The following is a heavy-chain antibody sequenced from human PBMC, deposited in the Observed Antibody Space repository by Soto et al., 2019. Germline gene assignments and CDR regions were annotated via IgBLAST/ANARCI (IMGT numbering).Heavy chain of an antibody. CDR1: GYTFTSYD. J-gene: IGHJ6*03. CDR2: MNPNSGNT. D-gene: IGHD6-19*01. V-gene: IGHV1-8*01. CDR3: AREPGIAVAGTAATHYYYYYMDV. Sequence: ASVKVSCKASGYTFTSYDINWVRQATGQGLEWMGWMNPNSGNTGYAQKFQGRVTMTRNTSISTAYMELSSLRSEDTAVYYCAREPGIAVAGTAATHYYYYYMDVWGKGTSVTVSS.